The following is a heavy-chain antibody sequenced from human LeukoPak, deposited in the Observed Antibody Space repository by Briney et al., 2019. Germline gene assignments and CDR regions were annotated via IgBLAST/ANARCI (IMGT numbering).Heavy chain of an antibody. Sequence: HPGGSLRLSCAASGFTFSSYWMSWVRQAPGKGLEWVANIKQDGSEKYYVDSVKGRFTISRDNSKNSLYLQMNSLRAGDTAVYYCARAGRYCSSTSCYRDAFDIWGQGTMVTVSS. V-gene: IGHV3-7*01. J-gene: IGHJ3*02. CDR3: ARAGRYCSSTSCYRDAFDI. D-gene: IGHD2-2*01. CDR2: IKQDGSEK. CDR1: GFTFSSYW.